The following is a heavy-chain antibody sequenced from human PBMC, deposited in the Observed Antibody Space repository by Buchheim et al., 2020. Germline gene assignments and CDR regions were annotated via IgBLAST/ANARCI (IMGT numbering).Heavy chain of an antibody. V-gene: IGHV3-48*02. J-gene: IGHJ6*02. CDR2: ITCSSYAL. CDR1: GFTFSSYS. CDR3: GLPSYYDMDV. Sequence: EVQLVESGGGLVQPGGSLRLSCEASGFTFSSYSMNWVRQAPGKGLEWVSYITCSSYALYYADSVKGRFTVSRDNAKTSLYLQMNSLRDEDTAVYYCGLPSYYDMDVWGQGTT.